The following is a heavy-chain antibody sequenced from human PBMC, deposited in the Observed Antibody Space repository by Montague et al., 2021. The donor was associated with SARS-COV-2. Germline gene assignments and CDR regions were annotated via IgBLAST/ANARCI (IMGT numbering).Heavy chain of an antibody. J-gene: IGHJ4*02. Sequence: SLRLSCAASGFTFSSYWMGWVRQAPGKGLEWVANIVPDGSHTLYVGPGEGRFTISRDYAKNSLYLQMNNLKAEDTAVYYCAKHGPYTFDYWGQGTLVTVSS. D-gene: IGHD2-2*02. CDR2: IVPDGSHT. V-gene: IGHV3-7*01. CDR3: AKHGPYTFDY. CDR1: GFTFSSYW.